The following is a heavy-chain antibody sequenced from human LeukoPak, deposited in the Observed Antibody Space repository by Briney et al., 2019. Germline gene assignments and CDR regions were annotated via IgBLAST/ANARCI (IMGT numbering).Heavy chain of an antibody. Sequence: GASVTVSCKASGYTFTDYYMHWVRQAPGQGLEWMGWINPNSGGTNYAQKFQGRVTMTRDTSISTAYMELSRLRSDDTAVYYCARAVVGYCSGGSCYFQHWGQGTLVTVSS. CDR1: GYTFTDYY. CDR3: ARAVVGYCSGGSCYFQH. D-gene: IGHD2-15*01. V-gene: IGHV1-2*02. CDR2: INPNSGGT. J-gene: IGHJ1*01.